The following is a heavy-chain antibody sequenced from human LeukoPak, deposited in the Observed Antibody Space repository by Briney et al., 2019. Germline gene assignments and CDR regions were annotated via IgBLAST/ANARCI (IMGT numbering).Heavy chain of an antibody. CDR1: GGSISSSSYY. CDR3: ARSVVVVAAANWFDP. Sequence: SETLSLTCSVSGGSISSSSYYWGWIRQPPGKGLEWIGSIYYSGSTYYNPSLKSRVTISVDTSKNQFSLKLSSVTAADTAVYYCARSVVVVAAANWFDPWGQGTLVTVSS. CDR2: IYYSGST. D-gene: IGHD2-15*01. J-gene: IGHJ5*02. V-gene: IGHV4-39*07.